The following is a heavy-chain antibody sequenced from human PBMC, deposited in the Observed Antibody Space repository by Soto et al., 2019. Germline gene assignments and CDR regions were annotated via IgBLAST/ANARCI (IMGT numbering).Heavy chain of an antibody. CDR3: ARYRREAVAGYALDN. J-gene: IGHJ4*02. D-gene: IGHD6-13*01. Sequence: SETLSLTCTVSGGSISSNYWTWIRQPPGKGLEWIGYVYNSGSTDYNPSLKSRVTISEDTSKSQFSLKVNSMTAADTAVYYCARYRREAVAGYALDNWGQGILVTVSS. V-gene: IGHV4-59*01. CDR2: VYNSGST. CDR1: GGSISSNY.